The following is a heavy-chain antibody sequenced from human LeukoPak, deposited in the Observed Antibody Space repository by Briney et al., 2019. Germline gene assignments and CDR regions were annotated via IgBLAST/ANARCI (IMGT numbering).Heavy chain of an antibody. CDR2: ISGSGDST. Sequence: GGSLRLSCAASGFTFSSYAMSWVRQAPGKGLEWVSAISGSGDSTYYADSVKGRFTISRDNSKKTLYLQMNSLRAEDTAVYYCAGSRFGELLGYFDYWGQGTLVTVSS. J-gene: IGHJ4*02. D-gene: IGHD3-10*01. CDR3: AGSRFGELLGYFDY. CDR1: GFTFSSYA. V-gene: IGHV3-23*01.